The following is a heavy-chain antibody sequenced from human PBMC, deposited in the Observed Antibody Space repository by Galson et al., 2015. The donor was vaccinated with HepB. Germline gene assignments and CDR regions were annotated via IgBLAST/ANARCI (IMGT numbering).Heavy chain of an antibody. J-gene: IGHJ4*02. CDR2: IDRSSSTI. D-gene: IGHD4-17*01. Sequence: SLRLSCAASEFTFSSHSMNWVRQAPGKGLEWVSYIDRSSSTIYYADSVKGRFTISRDNAKNSLYLQMNSLRVEDTAVYYCARVSTVTLDYWGQGTLVTVSS. CDR3: ARVSTVTLDY. V-gene: IGHV3-48*01. CDR1: EFTFSSHS.